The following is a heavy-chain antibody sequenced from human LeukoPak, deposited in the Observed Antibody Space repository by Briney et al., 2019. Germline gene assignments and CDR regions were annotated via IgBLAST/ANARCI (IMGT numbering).Heavy chain of an antibody. D-gene: IGHD6-6*01. J-gene: IGHJ4*02. V-gene: IGHV3-23*01. CDR3: AKELGSSHFDF. Sequence: GGSLRLSCEASGFIFSNYAMNWVRQAPGKGLEWVSVISSSGAGTYYADSVEGRFTISRDNSRNTLYLQMNSLRDEDTAVYYCAKELGSSHFDFWGQGTLVTVSS. CDR1: GFIFSNYA. CDR2: ISSSGAGT.